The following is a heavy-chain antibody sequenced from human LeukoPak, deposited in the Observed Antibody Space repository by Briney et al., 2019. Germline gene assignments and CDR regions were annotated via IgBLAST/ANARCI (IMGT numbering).Heavy chain of an antibody. D-gene: IGHD2-15*01. Sequence: GGSLRLSCAASGFTFSSYAMSWVRQAPGKGLEWVSTISGSSGSTYYADSVKGRFTISRDNSKNTLYLQMNSLRAEDTAVHYCAKARYCSGGSCYSDYWGQGTLVTVSS. CDR1: GFTFSSYA. V-gene: IGHV3-23*01. J-gene: IGHJ4*02. CDR2: ISGSSGST. CDR3: AKARYCSGGSCYSDY.